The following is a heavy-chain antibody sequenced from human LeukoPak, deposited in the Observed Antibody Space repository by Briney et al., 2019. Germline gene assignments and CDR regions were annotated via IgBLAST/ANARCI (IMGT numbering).Heavy chain of an antibody. CDR1: GFTFSNAW. D-gene: IGHD3/OR15-3a*01. CDR2: IKSKTDGGTT. CDR3: ARDMLFGESVYNWFDP. V-gene: IGHV3-15*01. Sequence: GGSLRLSCAASGFTFSNAWMSWVRQAPGKGLEWVGRIKSKTDGGTTDYATPVKGRFTISRDDSKNTLYLQMNSLRGEDTAVYYCARDMLFGESVYNWFDPWGQGTLVTVSS. J-gene: IGHJ5*02.